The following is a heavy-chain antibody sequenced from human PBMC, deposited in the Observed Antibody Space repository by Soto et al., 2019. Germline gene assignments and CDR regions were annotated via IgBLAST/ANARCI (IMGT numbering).Heavy chain of an antibody. Sequence: QVQLVQSGAAVKKPGASVKVSCKASGYTFTSYGISWVRQAPGQGLEWMGWISAYNGNTNYAQQLQGRVTMTTDTPTSTAYMELRSLRSDDTAVYYCAIGYSGYDGLDGTTDYWGQGTLVTVSS. D-gene: IGHD5-12*01. CDR1: GYTFTSYG. J-gene: IGHJ4*02. CDR3: AIGYSGYDGLDGTTDY. CDR2: ISAYNGNT. V-gene: IGHV1-18*01.